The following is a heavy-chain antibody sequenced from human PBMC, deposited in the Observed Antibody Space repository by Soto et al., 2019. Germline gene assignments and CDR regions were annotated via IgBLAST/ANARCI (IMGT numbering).Heavy chain of an antibody. Sequence: QVQLVQSGAEVKKPGASVKVSCKASGYTFTSYGISWVRQAPGQGLEWMGWISAYNGNTNYAQKLQGRVTMTTDTTTSTAYMELRSLRSADTAVYYCAREGYCSSTSCYPTFPYYGMDVWGQGTTVTVSS. J-gene: IGHJ6*02. V-gene: IGHV1-18*04. CDR2: ISAYNGNT. CDR1: GYTFTSYG. CDR3: AREGYCSSTSCYPTFPYYGMDV. D-gene: IGHD2-2*01.